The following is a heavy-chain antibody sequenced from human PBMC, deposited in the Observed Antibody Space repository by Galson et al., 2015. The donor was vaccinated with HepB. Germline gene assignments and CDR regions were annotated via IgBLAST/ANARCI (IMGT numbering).Heavy chain of an antibody. Sequence: SLRLSCAASGFTFSSYAMSWVRQAPGKGLEWVSTISDNSGEIHFADSVKGRFTISRDNSKNTLYLEMSRLRVEDTALYYCARNQLVGGALDVWGQGTTVIVSS. CDR2: ISDNSGEI. J-gene: IGHJ6*02. CDR1: GFTFSSYA. V-gene: IGHV3-23*01. CDR3: ARNQLVGGALDV. D-gene: IGHD3-10*01.